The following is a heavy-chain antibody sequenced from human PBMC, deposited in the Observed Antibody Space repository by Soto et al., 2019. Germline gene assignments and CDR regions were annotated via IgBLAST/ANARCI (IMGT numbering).Heavy chain of an antibody. J-gene: IGHJ3*02. D-gene: IGHD5-18*01. CDR3: ASSIPQGIQLWLIGAFDI. CDR1: GFTFSSYS. Sequence: GSLRLSCAASGFTFSSYSMNWVRQAPGKGLEWVSSISSSSSYIYYADSVKGRFTISRDNAKNSLYLQMNSLRAEDTAVYYCASSIPQGIQLWLIGAFDIWGQGTMVTVSS. V-gene: IGHV3-21*01. CDR2: ISSSSSYI.